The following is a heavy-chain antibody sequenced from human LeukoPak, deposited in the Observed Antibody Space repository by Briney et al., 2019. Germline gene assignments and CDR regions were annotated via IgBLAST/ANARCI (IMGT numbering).Heavy chain of an antibody. D-gene: IGHD2-15*01. V-gene: IGHV3-64*01. CDR1: GFTFSSYA. CDR3: ARDVPYCSGGSCYYYYGMDV. CDR2: ISSNGGST. J-gene: IGHJ6*02. Sequence: GGSLRLSCAASGFTFSSYAMHWVRQAPGKGLEYVSAISSNGGSTYYANSVKGRFTISRDNSKNTLYLQMGSLRAEDMAVYYCARDVPYCSGGSCYYYYGMDVWGQGTTVTVSS.